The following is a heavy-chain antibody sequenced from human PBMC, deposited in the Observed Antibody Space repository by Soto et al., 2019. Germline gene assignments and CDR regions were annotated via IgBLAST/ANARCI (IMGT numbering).Heavy chain of an antibody. CDR1: GYAFSSYW. CDR2: IYPGDSDT. Sequence: ESLPISCQGSGYAFSSYWIALVRQMSGKGLEWMGIIYPGDSDTRYSPSFQGQVTISVDKSITTAYLQWSSLKASDTAMYYCARGYCTATICDPWFDPWGQGTLVTVSS. D-gene: IGHD2-8*02. V-gene: IGHV5-51*01. J-gene: IGHJ5*02. CDR3: ARGYCTATICDPWFDP.